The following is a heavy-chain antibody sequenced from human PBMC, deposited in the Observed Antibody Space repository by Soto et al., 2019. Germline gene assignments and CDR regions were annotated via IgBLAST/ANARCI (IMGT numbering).Heavy chain of an antibody. CDR1: GFTFSSYA. V-gene: IGHV3-30-3*01. Sequence: GGSLRLSCAASGFTFSSYAMHWVRQAPGKGLEWVAVISYDGSNKYYADSVKGRFTISRDNSKNTLYLQMNSLRTEDTAVYYCASSAAAGTGGGGLAYSYAMAVWGQGPTVTVSS. CDR2: ISYDGSNK. CDR3: ASSAAAGTGGGGLAYSYAMAV. J-gene: IGHJ6*02. D-gene: IGHD6-13*01.